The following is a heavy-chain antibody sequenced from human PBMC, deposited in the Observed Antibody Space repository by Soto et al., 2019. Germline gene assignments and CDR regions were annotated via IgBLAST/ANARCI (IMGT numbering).Heavy chain of an antibody. CDR3: ERVPRDSSTWSFDY. CDR2: ISYDGNNK. J-gene: IGHJ4*02. CDR1: GFTFSTYA. V-gene: IGHV3-30-3*01. D-gene: IGHD6-13*01. Sequence: GGSLRLSCAASGFTFSTYAMHWVRQAPGKGLEWVAVISYDGNNKYYADSVKGRCTISRDNSKNTLYVQMSSLRADDTAVYYCERVPRDSSTWSFDYWGQGTLVTVSS.